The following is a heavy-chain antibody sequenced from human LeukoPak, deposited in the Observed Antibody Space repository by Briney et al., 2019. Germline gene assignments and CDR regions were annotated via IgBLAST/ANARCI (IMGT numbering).Heavy chain of an antibody. Sequence: GGSLRLSCAASGFTFSSYGMHWVRQAPGKGLEWVAVIWYDGSNKYYADSVKGRFTISRDNSKNTLYLQMNSLRVGDTAVYYCAKSFGYSRSWFDNWGQGTLVTVSS. CDR3: AKSFGYSRSWFDN. CDR1: GFTFSSYG. CDR2: IWYDGSNK. V-gene: IGHV3-33*06. D-gene: IGHD6-13*01. J-gene: IGHJ4*02.